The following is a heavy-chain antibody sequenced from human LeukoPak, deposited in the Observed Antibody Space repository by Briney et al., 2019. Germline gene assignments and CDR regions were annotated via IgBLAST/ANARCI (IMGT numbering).Heavy chain of an antibody. D-gene: IGHD5-18*01. CDR2: ISAYNGNT. Sequence: ASVKVSCKASGYTFTSYGISWVRQTPGQGLEWMGWISAYNGNTNYAQKLQGRVTMTTDTSTSTAYMELRSLRSDDTAVYYCARDGDSPNVNAFDIWGQGTMVTVSS. J-gene: IGHJ3*02. V-gene: IGHV1-18*04. CDR3: ARDGDSPNVNAFDI. CDR1: GYTFTSYG.